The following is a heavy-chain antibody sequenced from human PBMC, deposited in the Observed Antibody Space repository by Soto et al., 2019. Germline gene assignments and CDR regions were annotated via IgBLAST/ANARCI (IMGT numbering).Heavy chain of an antibody. CDR1: GFTFSSYG. D-gene: IGHD5-12*01. CDR3: EKDQRGYEIDY. V-gene: IGHV3-30*18. CDR2: ISYDGSDK. J-gene: IGHJ4*02. Sequence: QVQLVESGGGVVQPGRSLRLSCAASGFTFSSYGMHWVRQAPGKGLEWVALISYDGSDKYYADSVKGRFTISRDNSKSTLYLQMNSLRAEDTGVYYCEKDQRGYEIDYWGQGTLVTVSS.